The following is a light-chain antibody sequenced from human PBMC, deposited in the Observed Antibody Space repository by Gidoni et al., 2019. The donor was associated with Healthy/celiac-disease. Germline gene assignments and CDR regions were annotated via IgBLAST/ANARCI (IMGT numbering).Light chain of an antibody. J-gene: IGKJ1*01. Sequence: EIVLKQSPGTLSLSPGERATLSCRARQSVSSSYLAGYQQKTGQAPRLLIYGASSRATGIPDRFSGSGSSTDFTPTISSLQPEDFSVYYCQQYGSSPPLTFGQGTQLEIK. CDR3: QQYGSSPPLT. V-gene: IGKV3-20*01. CDR1: QSVSSSY. CDR2: GAS.